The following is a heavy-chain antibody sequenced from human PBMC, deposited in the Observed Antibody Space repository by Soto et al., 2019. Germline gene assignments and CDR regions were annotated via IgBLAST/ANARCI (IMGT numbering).Heavy chain of an antibody. Sequence: PGGSLRLSCAASGFTFSSYAMSWVRQAPGKGLEWVSAISGSGGSTYYADSVKGRFTISRDNSKNTLYLQMNSLRAEDTAVYYCAKTGDDGSPKYYYYYYMDVWGKGTTVTVSS. V-gene: IGHV3-23*01. CDR1: GFTFSSYA. CDR3: AKTGDDGSPKYYYYYYMDV. J-gene: IGHJ6*03. CDR2: ISGSGGST. D-gene: IGHD4-17*01.